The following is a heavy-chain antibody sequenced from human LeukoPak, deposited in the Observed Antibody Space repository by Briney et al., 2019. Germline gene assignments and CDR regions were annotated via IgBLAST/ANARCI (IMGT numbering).Heavy chain of an antibody. CDR3: ARDRGCYDSSGYTPIDY. D-gene: IGHD3-22*01. CDR1: GFTFSSYS. J-gene: IGHJ4*02. V-gene: IGHV3-21*01. Sequence: GGSLRLSCAASGFTFSSYSMNWVRQAPGKGLEWVSSISSSSSYIYYADSVKGRFTISRDNAKNSLYLQMNSLRAEDTAVYYCARDRGCYDSSGYTPIDYWGQGTLVTVSS. CDR2: ISSSSSYI.